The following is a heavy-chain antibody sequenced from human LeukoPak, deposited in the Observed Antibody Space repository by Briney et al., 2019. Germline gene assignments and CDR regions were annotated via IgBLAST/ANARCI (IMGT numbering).Heavy chain of an antibody. J-gene: IGHJ6*03. Sequence: SVKVSCKASGGTFSSYAISWVRQAPGQGLEWMGGIIPIFGTANYAQKFQGRVTITRNTSINTAYMELSSLRSADTAVYYCARGANELGIRGFYYYYYMDVWGKGTTVTVSS. CDR3: ARGANELGIRGFYYYYYMDV. D-gene: IGHD7-27*01. V-gene: IGHV1-69*05. CDR1: GGTFSSYA. CDR2: IIPIFGTA.